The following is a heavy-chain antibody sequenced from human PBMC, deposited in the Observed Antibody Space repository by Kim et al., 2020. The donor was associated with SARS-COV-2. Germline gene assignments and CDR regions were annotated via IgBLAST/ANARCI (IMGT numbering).Heavy chain of an antibody. CDR3: ARGRGYSRAFDI. CDR2: INHSGST. Sequence: SETLSLTCAVYGGSFSGYYWSWIRQPPGKGLEWMGEINHSGSTNYNPSLKSRVTITEDTSKNQFSLKLSSVTAADTAVYYCARGRGYSRAFDIWGQGTMV. CDR1: GGSFSGYY. D-gene: IGHD6-13*01. V-gene: IGHV4-34*01. J-gene: IGHJ3*02.